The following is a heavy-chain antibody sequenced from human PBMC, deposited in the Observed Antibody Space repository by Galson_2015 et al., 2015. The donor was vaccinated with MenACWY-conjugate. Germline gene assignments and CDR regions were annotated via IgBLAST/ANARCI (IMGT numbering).Heavy chain of an antibody. CDR2: IRSKAYGGTT. J-gene: IGHJ4*02. Sequence: SLRLSCAASGFTFGDYAMSWFRQAPGEGLEWVGFIRSKAYGGTTEYAASVKGRFTISRDDSKSIAYLQMNSLKTEDTAVYYCARSSVTFDSSGYYYVLGGQGTQVTVSS. D-gene: IGHD3-22*01. V-gene: IGHV3-49*03. CDR1: GFTFGDYA. CDR3: ARSSVTFDSSGYYYVL.